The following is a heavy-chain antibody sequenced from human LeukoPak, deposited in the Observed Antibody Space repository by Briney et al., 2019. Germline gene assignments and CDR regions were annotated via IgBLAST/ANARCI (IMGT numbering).Heavy chain of an antibody. Sequence: SETLSLTCTVSGGSISSGGYYWSWIRQHPGKGLEWIGYIYYSGSTYYNPSLKSRVTISVDTSKNQFSLKLSSVTAADTAVYYCARGGDPNYFDYWGQGTLVTVSS. J-gene: IGHJ4*02. V-gene: IGHV4-31*03. CDR3: ARGGDPNYFDY. D-gene: IGHD2-21*02. CDR2: IYYSGST. CDR1: GGSISSGGYY.